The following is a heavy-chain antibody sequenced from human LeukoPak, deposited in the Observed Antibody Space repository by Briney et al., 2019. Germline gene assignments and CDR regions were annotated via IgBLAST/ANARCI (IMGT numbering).Heavy chain of an antibody. CDR2: ISSDGTNK. J-gene: IGHJ4*02. V-gene: IGHV3-30-3*01. CDR1: RFFFSSYA. CDR3: ARCRENDFWGGSPVDY. Sequence: GRSLRLSCAASRFFFSSYAMHWVRQAPGKGLEWLAVISSDGTNKYYADSVKGRFTISRDNSKNTLYLQMNSLRVEDTAVYYCARCRENDFWGGSPVDYWGQGTLVTVSS. D-gene: IGHD3-3*01.